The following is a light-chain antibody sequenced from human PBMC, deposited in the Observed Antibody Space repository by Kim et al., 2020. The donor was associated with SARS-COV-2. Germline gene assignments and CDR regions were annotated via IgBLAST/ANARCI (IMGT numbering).Light chain of an antibody. J-gene: IGLJ3*02. CDR1: NIGSKN. Sequence: RGQTPRITFGGNNIGSKNVPWSQQKPAQAPVLVIYRDSNRPSGIPERFSGSNSGNTATLTISRAQAGDEADYYCQVWDSSTAWVFGGGTQLTVL. V-gene: IGLV3-9*01. CDR2: RDS. CDR3: QVWDSSTAWV.